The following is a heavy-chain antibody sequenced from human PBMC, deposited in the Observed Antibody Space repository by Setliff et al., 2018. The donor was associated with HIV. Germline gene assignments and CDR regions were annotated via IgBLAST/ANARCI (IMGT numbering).Heavy chain of an antibody. Sequence: ASVKVSCKASGYTFTSYGISWVRQAPGQGLEWMGWISAYNGNTHYAQKLQGIGTMTTDTSPSTAYMELRSLRSDDTALYDCARDPGRDGYNLGSFDIWGQGTMVTVSS. D-gene: IGHD5-12*01. J-gene: IGHJ3*02. CDR3: ARDPGRDGYNLGSFDI. CDR2: ISAYNGNT. CDR1: GYTFTSYG. V-gene: IGHV1-18*01.